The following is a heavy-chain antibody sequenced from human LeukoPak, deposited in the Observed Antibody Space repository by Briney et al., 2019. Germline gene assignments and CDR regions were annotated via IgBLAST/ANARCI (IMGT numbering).Heavy chain of an antibody. Sequence: ASVTVSCKASGYTFTSYGISWVRQAPGQGLEWMGWISAYNGNTNYAQKLQGRVTMTTDTSTSTAYMELRSLRSDDTAVYYCARVYSTYYDFWSGYYYYFDYWGQGTLVTVSS. CDR3: ARVYSTYYDFWSGYYYYFDY. V-gene: IGHV1-18*01. CDR2: ISAYNGNT. D-gene: IGHD3-3*01. J-gene: IGHJ4*02. CDR1: GYTFTSYG.